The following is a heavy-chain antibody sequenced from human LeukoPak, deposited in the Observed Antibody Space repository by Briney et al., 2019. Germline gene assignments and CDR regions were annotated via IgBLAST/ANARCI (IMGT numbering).Heavy chain of an antibody. D-gene: IGHD5-24*01. J-gene: IGHJ5*02. CDR3: ARGEMATIGT. CDR1: GGSISSGGYS. CDR2: IYHSGGT. V-gene: IGHV4-30-2*01. Sequence: SETLSLTCAVSGGSISSGGYSWSWIRQPPGKGLEWIGYIYHSGGTYYNPSLKSRVTISVDRSKNQFSLKLSSVTAADTAVYYCARGEMATIGTWGQGTLVTVSS.